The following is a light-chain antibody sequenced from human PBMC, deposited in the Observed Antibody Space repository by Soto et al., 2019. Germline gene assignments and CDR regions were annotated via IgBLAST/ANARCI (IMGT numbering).Light chain of an antibody. CDR2: DDR. J-gene: IGLJ3*02. CDR3: QVWISDHLM. CDR1: NIGSRS. V-gene: IGLV3-21*02. Sequence: SYELTQPPSVSVAPGQTARITCGGDNIGSRSVHWYQQKPGQAPVLVVYDDRDRPSGIPDRFSGSNSGNTATLTISRVEAGDEADFYCQVWISDHLMFGGGTKLTVL.